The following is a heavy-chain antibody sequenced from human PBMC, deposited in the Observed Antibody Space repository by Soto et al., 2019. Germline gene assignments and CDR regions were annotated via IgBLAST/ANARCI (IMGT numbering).Heavy chain of an antibody. J-gene: IGHJ3*02. D-gene: IGHD6-13*01. CDR2: INPNSGGT. V-gene: IGHV1-2*02. CDR1: GYTFTGYY. CDR3: ARENIENSDGLCDAFDI. Sequence: ASVKVSCKASGYTFTGYYMHWVRQAPGQGREWMGWINPNSGGTNYAQKFQGRVTMTRDTSISTAYMELSRLRSDDTAVYYWARENIENSDGLCDAFDIWGQGTPVTVSS.